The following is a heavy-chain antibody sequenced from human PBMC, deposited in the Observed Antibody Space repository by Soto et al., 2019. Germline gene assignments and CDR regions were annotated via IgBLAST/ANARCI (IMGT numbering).Heavy chain of an antibody. CDR2: IYYSGNT. CDR3: SRGTVTVDYFDY. V-gene: IGHV4-59*01. D-gene: IGHD4-4*01. J-gene: IGHJ4*02. CDR1: GVSMSTYC. Sequence: SETLSLTCTVSGVSMSTYCWSWIRQPPGKGLEWIGYIYYSGNTNYNPSLKSRVTISVDTSKNQFSLKLNSVTAADTAVYYCSRGTVTVDYFDYWGQGTLVTVSS.